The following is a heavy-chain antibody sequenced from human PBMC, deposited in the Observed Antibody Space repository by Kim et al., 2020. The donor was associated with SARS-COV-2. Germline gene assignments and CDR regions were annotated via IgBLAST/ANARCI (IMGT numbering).Heavy chain of an antibody. D-gene: IGHD2-2*02. V-gene: IGHV3-23*02. CDR3: AKHPTASCYTGLDY. Sequence: GESVSGRFTSSGDNSRATLFLQMNSLRAEDTAIYYCAKHPTASCYTGLDYWGQGTLVTVSS. J-gene: IGHJ4*02.